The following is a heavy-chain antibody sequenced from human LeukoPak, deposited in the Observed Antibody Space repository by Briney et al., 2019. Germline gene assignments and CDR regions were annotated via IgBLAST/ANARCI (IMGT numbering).Heavy chain of an antibody. J-gene: IGHJ4*02. V-gene: IGHV4-61*01. CDR3: ARGGRGYSYGYDEGVFDY. Sequence: PSETLSLTCTVSGGSVSSSSYYWGWIRQPPGKGLERLGYIYYSGSTNYNPSLKSRVTISVDTSENQFSLKLSSVTAADTAVYYCARGGRGYSYGYDEGVFDYWGQGTLVTVSS. D-gene: IGHD5-18*01. CDR1: GGSVSSSSYY. CDR2: IYYSGST.